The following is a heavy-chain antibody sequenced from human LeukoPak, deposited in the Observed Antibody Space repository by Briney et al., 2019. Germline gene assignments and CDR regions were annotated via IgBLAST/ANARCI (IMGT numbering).Heavy chain of an antibody. CDR1: GGSISSSSYY. D-gene: IGHD3-22*01. CDR2: IYYSGST. J-gene: IGHJ5*02. Sequence: PSETLSLTCTVSGGSISSSSYYWGWIRQPPGKGLEWIGSIYYSGSTYYNPSLKSRVTISVDTSKNQFSLKLSSVTAADTAVYYCARVLISGYQGDWFDPWGQGTLVTVSS. CDR3: ARVLISGYQGDWFDP. V-gene: IGHV4-39*07.